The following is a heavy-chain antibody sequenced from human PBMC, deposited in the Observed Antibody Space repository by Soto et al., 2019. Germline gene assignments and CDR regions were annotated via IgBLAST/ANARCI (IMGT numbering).Heavy chain of an antibody. CDR2: IRSKANSYAT. V-gene: IGHV3-73*01. CDR3: TRHRVDYYGSGSKDYYYYYYMDV. J-gene: IGHJ6*03. D-gene: IGHD3-10*01. Sequence: GGSLRLSCAASGFTFSGSAMHWVRQASGKGLEWVGRIRSKANSYATAYAASVKGRFTISRDDSKNTAYLQMNSLKTEDTAVYYCTRHRVDYYGSGSKDYYYYYYMDVWGKGTTVTVSS. CDR1: GFTFSGSA.